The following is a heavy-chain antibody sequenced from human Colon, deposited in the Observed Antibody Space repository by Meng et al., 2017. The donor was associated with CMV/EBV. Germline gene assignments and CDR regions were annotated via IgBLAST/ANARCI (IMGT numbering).Heavy chain of an antibody. CDR3: AASYLNFEY. Sequence: SVKVSCKASGGTLRSYTTSWVRQAPGQGLEWMGRIIPILGTEHYAQRFQDRITITADTSTNTAYMELRSLTSEDTAVFYCAASYLNFEYWGQGTLVNVSS. CDR1: GGTLRSYT. J-gene: IGHJ4*02. CDR2: IIPILGTE. V-gene: IGHV1-69*08. D-gene: IGHD6-6*01.